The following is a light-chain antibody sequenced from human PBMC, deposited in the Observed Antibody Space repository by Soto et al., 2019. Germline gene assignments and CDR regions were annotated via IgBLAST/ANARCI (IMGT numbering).Light chain of an antibody. J-gene: IGKJ5*01. Sequence: EIVLTQSPATLSLSPGERATLSCRASQSVSSYLAWYQQKPGQAPRLLIYGASTRATGIPARFSGSGSGTDFTLTISRLEPEDFAVYYCQQRSNWPRITFGQGTRLEI. CDR1: QSVSSY. V-gene: IGKV3-11*01. CDR2: GAS. CDR3: QQRSNWPRIT.